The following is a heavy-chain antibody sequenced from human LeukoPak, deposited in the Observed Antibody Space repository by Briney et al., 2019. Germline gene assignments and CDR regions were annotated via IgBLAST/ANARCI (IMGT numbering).Heavy chain of an antibody. J-gene: IGHJ4*02. D-gene: IGHD3-3*01. CDR3: ARGPHGGFVIIPTEF. CDR2: IDSSSSYI. V-gene: IGHV3-21*01. CDR1: GFTFSSSA. Sequence: GGSLRLSCAASGFTFSSSAMSWVRQAPGKGLEWVSSIDSSSSYIYYADSVKGRFTISRANAKNSLFLQMNSLRAEDTAVYYCARGPHGGFVIIPTEFWGQGTLVTVSS.